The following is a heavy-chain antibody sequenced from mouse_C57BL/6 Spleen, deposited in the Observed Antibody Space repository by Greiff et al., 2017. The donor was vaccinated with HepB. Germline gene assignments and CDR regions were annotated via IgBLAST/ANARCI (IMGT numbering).Heavy chain of an antibody. CDR3: TRWAGSSFYAMDY. D-gene: IGHD1-1*01. CDR1: GYTFTDYE. Sequence: QVQLKESGAELVRPGASVTLSCKASGYTFTDYEMHWVKQTPVHGLEWIGAIDPETGGTAYNQKFKGKALLTADKSSSTAYMQLRSLTSEDSAVYYCTRWAGSSFYAMDYWGQGTSVTVSS. J-gene: IGHJ4*01. V-gene: IGHV1-15*01. CDR2: IDPETGGT.